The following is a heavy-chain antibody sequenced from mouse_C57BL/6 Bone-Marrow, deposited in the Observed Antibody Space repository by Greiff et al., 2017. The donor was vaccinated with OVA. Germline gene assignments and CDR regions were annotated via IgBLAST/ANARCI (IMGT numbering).Heavy chain of an antibody. CDR3: VRAVYYGNYGGWYFDV. CDR1: GFSFNTYA. Sequence: EADGGLVQPKGSLKLSCAASGFSFNTYAMNWVRQAPGKGLEWVARIRSKSNNYATYYADSVKDRFTISRDDSESMLYLQMNNLKTEDTAMYYCVRAVYYGNYGGWYFDVWGTGTTVTVSS. D-gene: IGHD2-1*01. CDR2: IRSKSNNYAT. J-gene: IGHJ1*03. V-gene: IGHV10-1*01.